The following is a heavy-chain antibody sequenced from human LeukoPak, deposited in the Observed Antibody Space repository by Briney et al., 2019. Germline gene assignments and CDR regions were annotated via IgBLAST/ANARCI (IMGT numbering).Heavy chain of an antibody. CDR2: IYYTGST. CDR1: GGSISSTSYY. Sequence: SETLSLTCTVSGGSISSTSYYWGWIRQPPGKGLEWIGSIYYTGSTFYNPSLKSRVTISVDTPMNQFSLKLSSVTAADTAVYYCARKYCSTTSCYIAADWFDPWGQGTLVTVSS. V-gene: IGHV4-39*01. D-gene: IGHD2-2*02. CDR3: ARKYCSTTSCYIAADWFDP. J-gene: IGHJ5*02.